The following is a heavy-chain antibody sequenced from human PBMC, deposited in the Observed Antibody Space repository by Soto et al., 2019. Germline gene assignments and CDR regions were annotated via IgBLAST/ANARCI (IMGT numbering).Heavy chain of an antibody. V-gene: IGHV2-5*02. D-gene: IGHD3-10*01. CDR1: GFSLSTSGVG. J-gene: IGHJ4*02. CDR3: AHSPSHGWFGELGSYYFDY. Sequence: QITLKESGPTLVKPTQTLTLTCTFSGFSLSTSGVGVGWIRQPPGKALEWLALIYWDDDKRYSPSLKSRLTITKDTSKNQVVLTMTNMDPVDTATYYCAHSPSHGWFGELGSYYFDYWGQGTLVTVSS. CDR2: IYWDDDK.